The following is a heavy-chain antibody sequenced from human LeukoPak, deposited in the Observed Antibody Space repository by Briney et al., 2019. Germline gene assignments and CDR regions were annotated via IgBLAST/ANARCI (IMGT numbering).Heavy chain of an antibody. V-gene: IGHV3-23*01. J-gene: IGHJ4*02. D-gene: IGHD3-10*01. Sequence: PGGSLRLSCAASGFTFSSYAMSWVRQAPGKGLEWVSAISGSGATTYYADSVQGRFTISRDTSERKLYLQMDSLRAEDTAVYYCAKVRNYYGSGNIDYWGQGTLVTVSS. CDR1: GFTFSSYA. CDR3: AKVRNYYGSGNIDY. CDR2: ISGSGATT.